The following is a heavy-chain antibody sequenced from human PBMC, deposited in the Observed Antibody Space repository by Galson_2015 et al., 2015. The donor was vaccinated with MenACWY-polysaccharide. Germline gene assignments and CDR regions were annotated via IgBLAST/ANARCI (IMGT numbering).Heavy chain of an antibody. CDR3: AKVAVAGPISFFDY. V-gene: IGHV3-23*01. CDR2: VSGSGSST. Sequence: SLRLSCAASGFTFSSYAMSWVRQAPGKGLEWVSTVSGSGSSTYYADSVKGRFTISRDNSKNTLYLQMGSLRAEDTAVYYCAKVAVAGPISFFDYRGQGTLVTVSS. D-gene: IGHD6-19*01. CDR1: GFTFSSYA. J-gene: IGHJ4*02.